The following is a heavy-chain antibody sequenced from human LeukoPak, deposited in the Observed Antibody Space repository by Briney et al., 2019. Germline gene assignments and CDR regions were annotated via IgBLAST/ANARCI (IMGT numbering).Heavy chain of an antibody. J-gene: IGHJ4*02. V-gene: IGHV1-69*05. Sequence: SVKVSCKASGGTFSSYAISWVRQAPGQGLEWMGGIIPIFGTANYAQKFQGRVTITTDESTSTAYMELSSLRSEDTAVYYCARVPLDDSSGYYFDYWDQGTLVTVSS. CDR1: GGTFSSYA. CDR3: ARVPLDDSSGYYFDY. D-gene: IGHD3-22*01. CDR2: IIPIFGTA.